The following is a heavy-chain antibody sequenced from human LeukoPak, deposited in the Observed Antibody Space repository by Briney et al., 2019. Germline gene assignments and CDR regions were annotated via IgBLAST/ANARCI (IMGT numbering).Heavy chain of an antibody. Sequence: GGSLRLSCAASGFTFSSYAMGWVRQAPGKGLEWVSAITASGGNTYYADSVKGQFTISRDNSKNTLYLQVNSLRAEDTAVYYCAKGNGYSYGRYYFDYWGQGTLVTVSS. V-gene: IGHV3-23*01. J-gene: IGHJ4*02. CDR1: GFTFSSYA. D-gene: IGHD5-18*01. CDR2: ITASGGNT. CDR3: AKGNGYSYGRYYFDY.